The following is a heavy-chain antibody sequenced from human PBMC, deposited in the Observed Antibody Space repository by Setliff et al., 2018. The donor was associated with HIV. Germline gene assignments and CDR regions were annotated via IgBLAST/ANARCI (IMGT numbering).Heavy chain of an antibody. Sequence: AASVKVSCKASRGAFTSYAFSWVRQAPGQGLEWMGGIIAILGIPSYAQKFQGRVTITADKSTNTAYMELKSLRSEDTALYYCATGPPYCSGGSCYSSLHHWGQGTLVTVSS. D-gene: IGHD2-15*01. CDR1: RGAFTSYA. V-gene: IGHV1-69*10. J-gene: IGHJ1*01. CDR3: ATGPPYCSGGSCYSSLHH. CDR2: IIAILGIP.